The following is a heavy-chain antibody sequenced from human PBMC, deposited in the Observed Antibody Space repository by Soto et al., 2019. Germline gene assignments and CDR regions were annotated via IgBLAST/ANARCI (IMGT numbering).Heavy chain of an antibody. Sequence: QVHLQESGPGLVEPSGTLSLTCGVSGGSIGPPDWWSWVRQSPGKGLEGLGDIYHSGTTNFNPSLKSRRTMSVDKSPNQFSLKLTSVTAAATAVYYCAKVGVVGSMKVFFDSWGQGILVTVTS. V-gene: IGHV4-4*02. D-gene: IGHD3-10*01. CDR3: AKVGVVGSMKVFFDS. CDR2: IYHSGTT. CDR1: GGSIGPPDW. J-gene: IGHJ4*02.